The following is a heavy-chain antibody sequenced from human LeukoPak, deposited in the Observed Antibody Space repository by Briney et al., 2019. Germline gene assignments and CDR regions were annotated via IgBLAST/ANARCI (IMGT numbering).Heavy chain of an antibody. CDR1: GFSFSNYW. J-gene: IGHJ3*02. D-gene: IGHD4-17*01. CDR2: AKQDGSEK. Sequence: PGGSLRLSCAASGFSFSNYWMNWVRQAPGKGLECVASAKQDGSEKYYVDFVKGRFTISRDNAKTSLYLQMNSLRAEDTAVYYCARLGPDYGDYNDAFDIWGQGTMVTVSS. CDR3: ARLGPDYGDYNDAFDI. V-gene: IGHV3-7*01.